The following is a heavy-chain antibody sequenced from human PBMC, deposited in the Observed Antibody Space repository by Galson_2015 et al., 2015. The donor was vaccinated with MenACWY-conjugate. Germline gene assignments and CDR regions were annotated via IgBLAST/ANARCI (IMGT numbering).Heavy chain of an antibody. CDR2: INQDESEK. V-gene: IGHV3-7*03. J-gene: IGHJ5*02. CDR3: ARASRGDYH. CDR1: GFTFSTYW. Sequence: SLRLSCAASGFTFSTYWMNWVRQAPGKGLEWVANINQDESEKYYVDSVKGRFTISRDNAMNSLYLQVNSLRAEDTAVYYCARASRGDYHWGQGSLVTVSS.